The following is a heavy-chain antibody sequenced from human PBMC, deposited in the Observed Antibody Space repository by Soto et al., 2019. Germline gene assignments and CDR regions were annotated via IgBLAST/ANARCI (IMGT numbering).Heavy chain of an antibody. CDR3: ARDPDSSGYYYFDY. Sequence: EVQLVESGGGLVQPGGSLRLSCAASGFTFSSYAMHWVRQAPGKGLEYVSAISSYGGSTYYANSVKGRFTISRDNSKTTLYLQMGSLRAGDMAVYYCARDPDSSGYYYFDYWGQGTLVTVSS. CDR2: ISSYGGST. CDR1: GFTFSSYA. V-gene: IGHV3-64*01. D-gene: IGHD3-22*01. J-gene: IGHJ4*02.